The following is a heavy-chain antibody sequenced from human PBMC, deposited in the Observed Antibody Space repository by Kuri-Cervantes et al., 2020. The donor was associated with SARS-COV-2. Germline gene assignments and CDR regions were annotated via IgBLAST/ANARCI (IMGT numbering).Heavy chain of an antibody. CDR1: GGSFSGYY. CDR2: INHSGST. V-gene: IGHV4-34*01. D-gene: IGHD3-3*01. J-gene: IGHJ6*02. Sequence: SETLSLTCAVYGGSFSGYYWSWIRQPPGKGLEWIGEINHSGSTNYNPSLKSRVTISVDTSKNQSSLKLSSVTAADTAVYYCARDRYDFWSGLGYYYYGMDVWGQGTTVTVSS. CDR3: ARDRYDFWSGLGYYYYGMDV.